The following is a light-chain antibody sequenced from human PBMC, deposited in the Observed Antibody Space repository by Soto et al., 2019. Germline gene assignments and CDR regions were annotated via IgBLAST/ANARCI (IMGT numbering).Light chain of an antibody. CDR2: GAS. CDR1: QSVSSSY. V-gene: IGKV3-20*01. CDR3: EQYGSSPSIT. Sequence: EIVLTQSPGTLSLSPGERATLSCRASQSVSSSYLAWYQQKPGQAPRLPIYGASSRATGIPDGFSGSGSGTDFTLTIIRLEPEDFAVYYFEQYGSSPSITFGQGTRLEIK. J-gene: IGKJ5*01.